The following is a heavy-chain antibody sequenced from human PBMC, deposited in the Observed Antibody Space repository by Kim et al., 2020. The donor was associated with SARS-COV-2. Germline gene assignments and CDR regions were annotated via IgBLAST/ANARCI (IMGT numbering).Heavy chain of an antibody. Sequence: SETLSLTCTVSGGSISSGSYYWSWIRQPAGKGLEWIGRIYTSGSTNYNPSLKSRVTISVDTSKNQFSLKLSSVTAADTAVYYCARAYYDSSGYYYDFPNWFDPWGQGTLVTVSS. J-gene: IGHJ5*02. D-gene: IGHD3-22*01. CDR1: GGSISSGSYY. CDR2: IYTSGST. V-gene: IGHV4-61*02. CDR3: ARAYYDSSGYYYDFPNWFDP.